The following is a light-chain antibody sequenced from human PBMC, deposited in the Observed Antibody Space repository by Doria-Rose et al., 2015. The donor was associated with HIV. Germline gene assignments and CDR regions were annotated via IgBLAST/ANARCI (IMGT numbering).Light chain of an antibody. CDR3: AAWDDSLSGHWV. Sequence: GQRVAISCSGSSSNIGSNFVNWYQHLPGTAPKLLIYRDNHRPSGVPDRFSGSKSGTSASLAISGLRSEDEADYYCAAWDDSLSGHWVFGGGTKVTVL. CDR1: SSNIGSNF. J-gene: IGLJ3*02. CDR2: RDN. V-gene: IGLV1-47*01.